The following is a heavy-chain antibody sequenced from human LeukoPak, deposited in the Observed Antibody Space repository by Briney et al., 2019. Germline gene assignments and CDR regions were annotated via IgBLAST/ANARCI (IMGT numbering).Heavy chain of an antibody. Sequence: GGSLRLSCAASGFTFSSYAMSWVRQAPGKGLEWVANIKQDGSEKYYVDSVKGRFTISRDNAKNSLYLQMNSLRAEDTAVYYCARDSSSSGYFHYYYGMDVWGQGTTVAVSS. J-gene: IGHJ6*02. CDR1: GFTFSSYA. D-gene: IGHD3-22*01. CDR3: ARDSSSSGYFHYYYGMDV. CDR2: IKQDGSEK. V-gene: IGHV3-7*01.